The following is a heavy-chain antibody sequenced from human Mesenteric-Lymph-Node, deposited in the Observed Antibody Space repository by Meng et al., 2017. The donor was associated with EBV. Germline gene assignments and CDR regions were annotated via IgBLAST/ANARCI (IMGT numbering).Heavy chain of an antibody. CDR3: ARITFGGAIGD. CDR2: IFHSGGT. V-gene: IGHV4-4*02. J-gene: IGHJ4*02. CDR1: SGSISNSNW. Sequence: QGPLPGAGPGLVKPSGTLSLTCAVSSGSISNSNWWSWVRQPPGKGLQWIGEIFHSGGTNYNPSLKSRVTISVDKSKNQFSLKVNSLTAADTAVYYCARITFGGAIGDWGQGTLVTVSS. D-gene: IGHD3-16*02.